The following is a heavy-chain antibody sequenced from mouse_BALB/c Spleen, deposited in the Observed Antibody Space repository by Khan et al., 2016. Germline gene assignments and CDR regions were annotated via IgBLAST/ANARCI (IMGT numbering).Heavy chain of an antibody. CDR2: ISDGGSYT. J-gene: IGHJ2*01. D-gene: IGHD2-14*01. Sequence: EVELVESGGGLVKPGGSLKLSCAASGFTFSDYYMYWVRQTPEKRLEWVATISDGGSYTYYPDSVKGRFTISRDNAKNNLYLQMSSLKSEDTAMYYGARDRYDYFDYWGQGTTLTVSS. CDR1: GFTFSDYY. V-gene: IGHV5-4*02. CDR3: ARDRYDYFDY.